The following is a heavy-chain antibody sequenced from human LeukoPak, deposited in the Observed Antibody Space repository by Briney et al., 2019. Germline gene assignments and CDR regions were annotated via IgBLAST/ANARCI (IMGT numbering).Heavy chain of an antibody. V-gene: IGHV3-30*18. Sequence: PGGSLRLSCAASGFTFSSCGMHWVRQAPGKGLEWVAVISYDGSKKYYADSVKGRFTISRDNSKNTLYLQMNSLRAEDTAVYYCAKDRSSSWTFDYWGQGTLVTVSS. CDR3: AKDRSSSWTFDY. CDR1: GFTFSSCG. J-gene: IGHJ4*02. CDR2: ISYDGSKK. D-gene: IGHD6-13*01.